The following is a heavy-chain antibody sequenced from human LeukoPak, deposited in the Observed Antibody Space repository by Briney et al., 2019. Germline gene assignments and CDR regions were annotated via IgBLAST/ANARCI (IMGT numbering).Heavy chain of an antibody. D-gene: IGHD3-22*01. V-gene: IGHV4-59*12. CDR1: GGSISSYY. CDR3: AREMEYYDSSGYYYRLGAFDL. Sequence: SETLSLTCTVSGGSISSYYWSWIRQPPGKGLEWIGCIYYSGSTNYNPSLKSRVTISVDTSKNQFSLKLSSVTAADTAVYYCAREMEYYDSSGYYYRLGAFDLWGQGTMVTVSS. CDR2: IYYSGST. J-gene: IGHJ3*01.